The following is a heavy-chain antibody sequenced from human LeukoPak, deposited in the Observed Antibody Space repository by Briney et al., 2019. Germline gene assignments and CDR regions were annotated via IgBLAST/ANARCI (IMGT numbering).Heavy chain of an antibody. V-gene: IGHV4-61*01. D-gene: IGHD5-18*01. J-gene: IGHJ4*02. CDR3: AGGYSYGFPGHFDY. Sequence: PSGTLSLTCTVSGGSVRRGNYYWTWIRQPPGKGLEWIGEIYHSGSTNYNPSLKSRVTISVDKSKNQFSLKLSSVTAADTAVYYCAGGYSYGFPGHFDYWGQGTLVTVSS. CDR2: IYHSGST. CDR1: GGSVRRGNYY.